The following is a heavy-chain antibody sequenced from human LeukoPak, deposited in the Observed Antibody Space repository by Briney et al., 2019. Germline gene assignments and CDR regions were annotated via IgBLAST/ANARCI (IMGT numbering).Heavy chain of an antibody. CDR1: GYTFTSYG. J-gene: IGHJ4*02. V-gene: IGHV1-18*01. D-gene: IGHD1-1*01. CDR2: ISAYNGNT. CDR3: ARDATGTTGNDY. Sequence: GASVKVSCKASGYTFTSYGISWVRQAPGQGLEWMGWISAYNGNTNYAQKLQGRVTMTRDTSTSTVYMELSSLRSEDTAVYYCARDATGTTGNDYWGQGTLVTVSS.